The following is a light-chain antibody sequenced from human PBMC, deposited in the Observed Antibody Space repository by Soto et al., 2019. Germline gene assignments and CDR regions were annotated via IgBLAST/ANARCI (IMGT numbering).Light chain of an antibody. CDR1: ASNIGRNT. CDR3: ASWDDSLNVV. CDR2: SND. V-gene: IGLV1-44*01. Sequence: QSVLTQPPSASGTPGQRVTSSCSGSASNIGRNTVSWYQHLPGTTPKIVIYSNDQRPSGVPDRFTASKSGTSASLAISGLQSEDEADYYCASWDDSLNVVFGGGTKLTVL. J-gene: IGLJ2*01.